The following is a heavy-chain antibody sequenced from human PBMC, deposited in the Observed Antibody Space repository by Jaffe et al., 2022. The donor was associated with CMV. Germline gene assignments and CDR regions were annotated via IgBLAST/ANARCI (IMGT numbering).Heavy chain of an antibody. D-gene: IGHD3-10*01. CDR2: ISSSSSYI. Sequence: EVQLVESGGGLVKPGGSLRLSCAASGFTFSSYSMNWVRQAPGKGLEWVSSISSSSSYIYYADSVKGRFTISRDNAKNSLYLQMNSLRAEDTAVYYCARDLGSGGNFDYWGQGTLVTVSS. CDR1: GFTFSSYS. J-gene: IGHJ4*02. V-gene: IGHV3-21*01. CDR3: ARDLGSGGNFDY.